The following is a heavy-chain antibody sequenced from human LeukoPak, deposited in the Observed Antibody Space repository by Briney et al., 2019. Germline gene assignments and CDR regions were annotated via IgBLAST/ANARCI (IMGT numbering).Heavy chain of an antibody. CDR3: TTALSDFWSGYRYFDY. J-gene: IGHJ4*02. V-gene: IGHV3-15*01. CDR2: IKSKTDGGTT. D-gene: IGHD3-3*01. CDR1: GFTFSNAW. Sequence: PGGSLRLSCAASGFTFSNAWMSWVRQAPGKGLEWVGRIKSKTDGGTTDYAAPVKGRFTISRDDSKNTLYLQINSLKTEDTAVYYCTTALSDFWSGYRYFDYWGQGTLVTVSS.